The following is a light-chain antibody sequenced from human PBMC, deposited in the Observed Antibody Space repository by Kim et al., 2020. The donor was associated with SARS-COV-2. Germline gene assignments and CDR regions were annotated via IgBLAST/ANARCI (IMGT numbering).Light chain of an antibody. V-gene: IGKV1-27*01. Sequence: DVQMTQSPSSLSASVGDRVTITCRASQGIRNYLAWYQQRPGKVPKLLIYGATTLQSGVPSRFSGSGSGTDFTLTIRSLQLEDDATYYCQKYNSAPRTFGQGTKVDIK. J-gene: IGKJ1*01. CDR3: QKYNSAPRT. CDR1: QGIRNY. CDR2: GAT.